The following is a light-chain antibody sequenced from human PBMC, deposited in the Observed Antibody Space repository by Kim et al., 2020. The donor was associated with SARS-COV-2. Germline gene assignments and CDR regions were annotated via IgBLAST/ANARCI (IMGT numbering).Light chain of an antibody. CDR2: DVF. CDR3: TSYRGSGYV. J-gene: IGLJ1*01. V-gene: IGLV2-14*03. Sequence: QSALTQPASVSGSPGQSITISCTGTSSDVGGYNYVSWYQQYPGKAPKLMIYDVFKRPSGVSNRFSGSKPGNTASLTISGLQAEDEADYYCTSYRGSGYVFGTGTKVTVL. CDR1: SSDVGGYNY.